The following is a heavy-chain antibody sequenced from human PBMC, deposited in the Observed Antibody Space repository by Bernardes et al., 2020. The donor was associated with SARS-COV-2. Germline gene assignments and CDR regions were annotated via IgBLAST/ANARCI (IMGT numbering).Heavy chain of an antibody. J-gene: IGHJ6*02. Sequence: GGSLRLSCGASGFTFRSHWMSWDRQAPGKGLEWVANIKQDGSEIYYVDSVKGRFTISRDNAKNSLYLQMNSLRAEDTAVYYCARDQWIIGIHYYYYFGLDVWGQGTTVTVSS. D-gene: IGHD5-12*01. CDR1: GFTFRSHW. CDR2: IKQDGSEI. CDR3: ARDQWIIGIHYYYYFGLDV. V-gene: IGHV3-7*03.